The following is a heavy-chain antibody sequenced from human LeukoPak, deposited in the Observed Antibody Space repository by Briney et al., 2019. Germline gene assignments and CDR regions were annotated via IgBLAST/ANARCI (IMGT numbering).Heavy chain of an antibody. V-gene: IGHV3-48*01. Sequence: GSLRLSCAASGFTFSSYIMNWVRQAPVKGLEWVSYISSSSSTIYYADSVKGRFTISRDNAKNSLYLQMNSLRAEDTAAYYCARDLPSYDFWSGYIDYYYGMDVWGQGTTVTVSS. D-gene: IGHD3-3*01. CDR1: GFTFSSYI. CDR2: ISSSSSTI. CDR3: ARDLPSYDFWSGYIDYYYGMDV. J-gene: IGHJ6*02.